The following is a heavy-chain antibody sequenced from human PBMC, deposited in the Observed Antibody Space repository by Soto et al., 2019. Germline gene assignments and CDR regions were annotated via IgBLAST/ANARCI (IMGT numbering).Heavy chain of an antibody. J-gene: IGHJ5*02. CDR3: ARFGYSGSSRWFDP. V-gene: IGHV1-18*04. D-gene: IGHD1-26*01. CDR2: ISAYNGNT. Sequence: ASVKVSCKASGYTFSNYGITWVRQAPGQGLEWMGWISAYNGNTNYAQKLQGRVTMTTDTSTSTAYMELRSLRSDDTAVYYCARFGYSGSSRWFDPWGQGTLVTVSS. CDR1: GYTFSNYG.